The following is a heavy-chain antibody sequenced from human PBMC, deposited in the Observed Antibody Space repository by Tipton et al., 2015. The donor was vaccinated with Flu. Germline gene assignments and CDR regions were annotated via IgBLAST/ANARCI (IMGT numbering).Heavy chain of an antibody. CDR2: IYYGVST. J-gene: IGHJ4*02. D-gene: IGHD3-10*02. CDR3: ARLSYYDVDLRNFYFDY. V-gene: IGHV4-39*01. CDR1: GDSVTSNRYY. Sequence: GLVKPSETLSLTCTVSGDSVTSNRYYWGWIRQPPGKGLEWIGSIYYGVSTYYSPSLKSRVTISVDSSNNQFSLKLSSVTAADTAVYYCARLSYYDVDLRNFYFDYWGLGALVTVSS.